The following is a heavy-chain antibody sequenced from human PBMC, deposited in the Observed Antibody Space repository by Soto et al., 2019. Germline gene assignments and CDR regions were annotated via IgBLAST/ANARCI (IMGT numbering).Heavy chain of an antibody. CDR2: IYYSGST. J-gene: IGHJ6*02. CDR1: GGSISSGGYY. CDR3: ARDNGSEYYGMDV. D-gene: IGHD3-10*01. Sequence: SETLSLTCTVSGGSISSGGYYWSWIRQHPGKGLEWIGYIYYSGSTYYNPSLKSRVTISVDTSKNQFSLKLSSVTAADTAVYYWARDNGSEYYGMDVWGQGTTVTVSS. V-gene: IGHV4-31*03.